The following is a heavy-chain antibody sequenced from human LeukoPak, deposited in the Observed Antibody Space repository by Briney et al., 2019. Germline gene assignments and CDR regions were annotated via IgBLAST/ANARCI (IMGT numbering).Heavy chain of an antibody. CDR1: GGSISSGGYY. Sequence: SETLSLTCTVSGGSISSGGYYWSWIRQHPGKGLEWIGYIYYSGSTYYNPSLKSRVTISVDTSKNQFSLKLSSVTAADTAVYYCARIYDSSGYYSFYYGMDVWGQGTTVTVSS. J-gene: IGHJ6*02. CDR2: IYYSGST. CDR3: ARIYDSSGYYSFYYGMDV. D-gene: IGHD3-22*01. V-gene: IGHV4-31*03.